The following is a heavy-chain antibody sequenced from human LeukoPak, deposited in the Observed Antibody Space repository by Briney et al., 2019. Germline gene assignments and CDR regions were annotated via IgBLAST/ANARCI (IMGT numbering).Heavy chain of an antibody. V-gene: IGHV1-46*01. J-gene: IGHJ3*02. CDR1: GYTFTSYY. CDR3: ARALGYWSSTSCLYVAFDI. CDR2: INPSGGST. Sequence: ASVKVSCKASGYTFTSYYMHWVRQAPGQGLEWMGIINPSGGSTSYAQKFQGRVTMTRDTSTSTVYMELSSLRSEDTAVYYCARALGYWSSTSCLYVAFDIWGQGTMVTVSS. D-gene: IGHD2-2*01.